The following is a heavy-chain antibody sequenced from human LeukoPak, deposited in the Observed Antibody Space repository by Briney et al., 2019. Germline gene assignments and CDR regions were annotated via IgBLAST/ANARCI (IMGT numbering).Heavy chain of an antibody. CDR1: GGSFSGYY. J-gene: IGHJ1*01. CDR2: INHSGST. Sequence: SETLSLTCAVYGGSFSGYYWSWIRQPPGKGLEWVGEINHSGSTNYNPSLKSRVTISVDTSKNQFSLKLCSVTAADTAVYYCARDDDNSSSLGFQHWGQGTLATVSS. CDR3: ARDDDNSSSLGFQH. D-gene: IGHD6-13*01. V-gene: IGHV4-34*01.